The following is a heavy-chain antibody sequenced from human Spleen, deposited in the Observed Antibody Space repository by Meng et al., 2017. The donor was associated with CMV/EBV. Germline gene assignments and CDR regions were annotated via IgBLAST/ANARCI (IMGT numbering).Heavy chain of an antibody. D-gene: IGHD6-19*01. CDR3: AKEEYSSGWQPGGWFDP. CDR2: IWYDGSKK. CDR1: GFPFSTYG. V-gene: IGHV3-30*02. Sequence: GGSLRLSCAASGFPFSTYGMHWVRQAPGEGLEWVAVIWYDGSKKYYADSVKGRFTISRDNSKNTLYLQMNSLRAEDTAVYYCAKEEYSSGWQPGGWFDPWGQGTLVTVSS. J-gene: IGHJ5*02.